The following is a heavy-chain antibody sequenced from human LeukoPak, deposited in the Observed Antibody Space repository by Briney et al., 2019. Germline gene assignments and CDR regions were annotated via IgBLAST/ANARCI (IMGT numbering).Heavy chain of an antibody. V-gene: IGHV3-30*02. CDR2: IRYDGSNK. CDR3: ARDPGAISSRRLDY. D-gene: IGHD6-6*01. Sequence: GGSLRLSCAASGFTFSSYGMHWVRQAPGKGLEWVAFIRYDGSNKYYADSVKGRFTISRDNSKNTLYLQMNSLRAEDTAVYYCARDPGAISSRRLDYWGQGTLVTVSS. CDR1: GFTFSSYG. J-gene: IGHJ4*02.